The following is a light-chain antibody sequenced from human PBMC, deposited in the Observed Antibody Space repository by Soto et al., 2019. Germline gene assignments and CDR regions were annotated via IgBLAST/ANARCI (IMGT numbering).Light chain of an antibody. V-gene: IGLV2-14*01. Sequence: QSVLTQPASVSGSPGQSITISCTGTSNDIGAYNYVSWYQQHPGKAPKLMIYDVRNLPSGVSNRFSGSKSGNTASLTISGLHTEDEADYYCSSYVSSSTLVFGTGTKVTVL. CDR1: SNDIGAYNY. CDR3: SSYVSSSTLV. CDR2: DVR. J-gene: IGLJ1*01.